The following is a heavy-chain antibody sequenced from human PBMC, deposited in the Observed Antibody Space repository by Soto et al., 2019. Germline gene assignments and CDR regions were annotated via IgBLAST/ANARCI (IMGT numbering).Heavy chain of an antibody. D-gene: IGHD6-19*01. CDR1: GFTLSSYS. V-gene: IGHV3-48*02. CDR3: ARDNPRSSGWDV. CDR2: ISSSSSTI. J-gene: IGHJ6*02. Sequence: EVQLVESGGGLVQPGGSLGLSCDASGFTLSSYSMNWARQAPGQGLEWVAYISSSSSTIYHADSVKGRFTISRDNAKNSLYLQMHSLRDEDTAVYYCARDNPRSSGWDVWGQWTTVTVSS.